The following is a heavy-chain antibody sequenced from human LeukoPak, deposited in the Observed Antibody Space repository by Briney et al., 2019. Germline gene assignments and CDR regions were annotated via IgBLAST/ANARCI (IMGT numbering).Heavy chain of an antibody. V-gene: IGHV3-74*01. Sequence: GGSLRLSCAASGFTFSSYWMHWVRQAPGKGLVWVSRINSDGSSTSYADSVKGRFTISRDNAKNTLYLQMNSLRAEDTAVYYCARGQDIVLMVYASYAFDIWGQGTMVTVSS. CDR2: INSDGSST. CDR3: ARGQDIVLMVYASYAFDI. J-gene: IGHJ3*02. D-gene: IGHD2-8*01. CDR1: GFTFSSYW.